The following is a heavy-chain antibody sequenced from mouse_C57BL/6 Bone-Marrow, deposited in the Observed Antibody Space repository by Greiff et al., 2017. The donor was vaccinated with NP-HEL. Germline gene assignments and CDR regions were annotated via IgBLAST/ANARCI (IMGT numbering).Heavy chain of an antibody. CDR1: GYTFTSYW. D-gene: IGHD2-3*01. V-gene: IGHV1-50*01. CDR3: AREGWLLPDAMDY. CDR2: IDPSDSYT. J-gene: IGHJ4*01. Sequence: QVQLQQPGAELVKPGASVKLSCKASGYTFTSYWMPWVKQRPGQGLEWIGEIDPSDSYTNYNQKFKGQAPLTVDPSSSTAYMQLSSLTSEDSAVYYCAREGWLLPDAMDYGGQGTSVTVTA.